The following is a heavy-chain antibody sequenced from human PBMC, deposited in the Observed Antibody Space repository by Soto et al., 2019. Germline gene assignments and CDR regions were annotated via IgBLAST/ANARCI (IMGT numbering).Heavy chain of an antibody. CDR1: GFTFSSYA. CDR2: ISYDGSNK. V-gene: IGHV3-30-3*01. D-gene: IGHD4-4*01. CDR3: ARDPLLTTVIYYFDY. J-gene: IGHJ4*02. Sequence: QVPLVESGGGVVQPGRSLRLSCAASGFTFSSYAMHWVRQAPGKGLEWVAVISYDGSNKYYADSVKGRFTISRDNSKNTLYLQMNSLRAEDTAVYYCARDPLLTTVIYYFDYWGQGTLVTVSS.